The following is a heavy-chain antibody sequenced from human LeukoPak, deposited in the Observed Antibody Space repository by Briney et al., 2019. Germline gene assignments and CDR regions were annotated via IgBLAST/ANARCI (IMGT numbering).Heavy chain of an antibody. CDR3: AEDQQLQPFHY. CDR1: GLTISNYG. CDR2: IRYDGSDK. D-gene: IGHD1-1*01. J-gene: IGHJ4*02. V-gene: IGHV3-30*02. Sequence: GGSLRLFCAASGLTISNYGMHWVRQAPGEGLEWVAFIRYDGSDKFYADSVKGRFTISRDNSRDTLYLQMNSLRVEDTAVYFCAEDQQLQPFHYWGRGTLVAVSS.